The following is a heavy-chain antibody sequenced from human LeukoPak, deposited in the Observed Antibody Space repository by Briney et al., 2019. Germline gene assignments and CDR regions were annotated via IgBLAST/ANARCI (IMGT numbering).Heavy chain of an antibody. Sequence: KVSCKASGYTFTSYWIGWVRQMPGKGLEWMGIIYPGDSDTRYSPSFQGQVTVSADKSISTAYLQWSSLKASDTAMYYCARRPYSSTYYFDYWGQGTLVTVSS. CDR2: IYPGDSDT. CDR1: GYTFTSYW. J-gene: IGHJ4*02. D-gene: IGHD6-6*01. CDR3: ARRPYSSTYYFDY. V-gene: IGHV5-51*01.